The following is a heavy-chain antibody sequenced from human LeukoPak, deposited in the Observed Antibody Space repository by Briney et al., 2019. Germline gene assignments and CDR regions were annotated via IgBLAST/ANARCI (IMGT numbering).Heavy chain of an antibody. Sequence: SETLSLTCAVYGGSLSGYYWSWIRQPPGKGLEWIGEINRSGSTNYNPSLKSRVTISVDTSKSQFSLKLSSATAEDTAVYYCARVGYYYYYGLDVWGQGTTVTVSS. V-gene: IGHV4-34*01. CDR3: ARVGYYYYYGLDV. CDR2: INRSGST. CDR1: GGSLSGYY. J-gene: IGHJ6*02.